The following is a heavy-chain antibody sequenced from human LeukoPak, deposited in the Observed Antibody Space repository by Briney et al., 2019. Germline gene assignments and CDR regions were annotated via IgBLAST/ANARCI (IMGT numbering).Heavy chain of an antibody. V-gene: IGHV3-33*01. J-gene: IGHJ3*02. CDR1: GFTFSNYD. Sequence: PGGSLRLSCAASGFTFSNYDMHWVRQAPGKGLEWVAILWYDGSNRYYADSVKGRFTISRDYSKNTLYLQMNSLRAEDTAVYYCARGLRDIVLMVYAIPAFDIWGQGTMVTVSS. CDR2: LWYDGSNR. CDR3: ARGLRDIVLMVYAIPAFDI. D-gene: IGHD2-8*01.